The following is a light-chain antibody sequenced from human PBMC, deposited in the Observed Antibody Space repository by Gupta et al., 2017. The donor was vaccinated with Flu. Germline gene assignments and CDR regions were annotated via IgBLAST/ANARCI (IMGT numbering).Light chain of an antibody. J-gene: IGKJ4*01. Sequence: PSSLSASVGDRVTITCRASQGISNHLAWYQQKPGKGPKLLIYAASTLQSGVPSRFSGSGSGTDFTLTIGTLQPEDVATYYCQKENSAPNTFGGGTKVEIK. CDR3: QKENSAPNT. V-gene: IGKV1-27*01. CDR1: QGISNH. CDR2: AAS.